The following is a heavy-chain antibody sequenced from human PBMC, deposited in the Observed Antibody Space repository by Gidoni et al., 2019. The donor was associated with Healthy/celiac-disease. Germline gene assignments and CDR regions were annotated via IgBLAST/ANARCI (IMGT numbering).Heavy chain of an antibody. CDR3: ARDLRFARFLESSYYFDY. CDR2: ISSSSSYI. V-gene: IGHV3-21*01. J-gene: IGHJ4*02. D-gene: IGHD3-3*01. CDR1: GFTFSSYS. Sequence: EVQLVESGGGLVKPGGSLRLSCAASGFTFSSYSMNWVRQAPGKGLECVSSISSSSSYIYYADSVKGRFTISRDNAKNSLYLQMNSLRAEDTAVYYCARDLRFARFLESSYYFDYWGQGTLVTVSS.